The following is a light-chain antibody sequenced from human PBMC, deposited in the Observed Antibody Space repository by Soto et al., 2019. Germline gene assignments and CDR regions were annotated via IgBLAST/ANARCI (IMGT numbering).Light chain of an antibody. CDR1: QSVSSY. J-gene: IGKJ1*01. V-gene: IGKV3-20*01. CDR3: QQYSSPPRT. CDR2: GAS. Sequence: EIVLTQSPGSLSLSPGERATLSCRASQSVSSYLAWYQQKPGQAPRLLIYGASSRDTGFPDRFSGSGSGTDFSLSISRLEPEDSAVYYCQQYSSPPRTFGQGTKVEIK.